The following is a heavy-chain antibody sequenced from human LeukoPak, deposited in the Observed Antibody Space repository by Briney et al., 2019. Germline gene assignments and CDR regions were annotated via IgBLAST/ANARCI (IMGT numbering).Heavy chain of an antibody. CDR1: GFTFSNHA. Sequence: GGSLRLSCAASGFTFSNHAMHWVRQAPGKGLEYVSGVSSNGDSTYYANSVKGRFTISRDNSKNTLYLQMGSLRAEDMAVYYCARGDQFYGSGSYYPPSDYWGQGTLVTVSS. D-gene: IGHD3-10*01. CDR3: ARGDQFYGSGSYYPPSDY. V-gene: IGHV3-64*01. CDR2: VSSNGDST. J-gene: IGHJ4*02.